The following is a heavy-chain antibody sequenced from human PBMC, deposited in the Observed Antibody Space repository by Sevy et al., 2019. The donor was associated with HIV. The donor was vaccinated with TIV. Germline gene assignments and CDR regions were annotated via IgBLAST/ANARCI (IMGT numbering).Heavy chain of an antibody. D-gene: IGHD3-9*01. J-gene: IGHJ4*02. CDR2: IYYSGST. CDR3: ARDDGLSVAY. CDR1: GGSISSYY. Sequence: SETLSLTCTVSGGSISSYYWSWIRQPPGKGLEWIGYIYYSGSTNYNPSLKSRVTISVDTSKNQFSLKLSSVTAADTAVYYCARDDGLSVAYWGQGTLVTVSS. V-gene: IGHV4-59*01.